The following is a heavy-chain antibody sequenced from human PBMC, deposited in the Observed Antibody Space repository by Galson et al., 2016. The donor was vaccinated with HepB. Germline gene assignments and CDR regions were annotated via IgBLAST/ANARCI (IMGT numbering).Heavy chain of an antibody. D-gene: IGHD2-15*01. V-gene: IGHV1-46*01. J-gene: IGHJ6*03. CDR3: ARDLYCYSCGWDYYYYNMDV. CDR1: GYTFTSYY. Sequence: SVKVSCKASGYTFTSYYMHWVRQAPGQGLEWMGIINPSGGSTSYAQKFQGRVTMTRDTSTSTVYMELSSLRSEDTAIYYCARDLYCYSCGWDYYYYNMDVRGKGTTVTVSS. CDR2: INPSGGST.